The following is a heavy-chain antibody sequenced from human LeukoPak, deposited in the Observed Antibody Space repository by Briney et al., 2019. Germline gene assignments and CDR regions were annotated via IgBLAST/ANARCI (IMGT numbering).Heavy chain of an antibody. CDR1: GGSFSGYY. CDR3: ARDCGGGSCYGPYDASDI. Sequence: SETLSLTCAVYGGSFSGYYWTWIRQPPGKGLEWIGDVNLGGSTNYTPSLKSRVTISVDTSKNQFSLKLSSVTAADTAVYYCARDCGGGSCYGPYDASDIWGQGTMVTVSS. D-gene: IGHD2-15*01. J-gene: IGHJ3*02. CDR2: VNLGGST. V-gene: IGHV4-34*01.